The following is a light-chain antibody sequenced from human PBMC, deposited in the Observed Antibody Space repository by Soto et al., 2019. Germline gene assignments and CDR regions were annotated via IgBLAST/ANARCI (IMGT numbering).Light chain of an antibody. CDR3: QQSYSTPR. J-gene: IGKJ3*01. Sequence: DIQMTQSPSSLSASVGDRVTITCRASQSISIYLNWYQQKPGKAPKLLIYAASSLQSGVPSRFSGSGSGTDFTLTISRLQPEDFATYYCQQSYSTPRFGPGTKVDIK. V-gene: IGKV1-39*01. CDR1: QSISIY. CDR2: AAS.